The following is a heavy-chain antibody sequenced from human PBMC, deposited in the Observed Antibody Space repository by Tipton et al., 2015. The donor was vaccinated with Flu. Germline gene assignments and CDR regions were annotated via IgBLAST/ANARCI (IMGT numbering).Heavy chain of an antibody. V-gene: IGHV3-33*01. CDR1: GFTFSSYG. CDR2: IWYDGSNK. Sequence: SGFTFSSYGMHWVRQAPGKGLEWVAVIWYDGSNKYYADSVKGRFTISRDNSKNTLYLQMNSLRAEDTAVYYCARGNYYDSSGYYYRGWGQGTLVTVSS. CDR3: ARGNYYDSSGYYYRG. D-gene: IGHD3-22*01. J-gene: IGHJ4*02.